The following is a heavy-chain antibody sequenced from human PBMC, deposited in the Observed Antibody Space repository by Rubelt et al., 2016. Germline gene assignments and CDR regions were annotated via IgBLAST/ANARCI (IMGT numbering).Heavy chain of an antibody. Sequence: QVQLQQWGAGLLKPSETLSLTCAVYAGSFSGYYWSWIRQPPGKGLEWIGEINHVGSTDYNPSLTSLVTISVDTSKNQFSLKLTSVTAADTAVYYCARGELIVVAHDAFDIWGQGTMVTVSS. CDR2: INHVGST. D-gene: IGHD3-22*01. CDR3: ARGELIVVAHDAFDI. CDR1: AGSFSGYY. V-gene: IGHV4-34*01. J-gene: IGHJ3*02.